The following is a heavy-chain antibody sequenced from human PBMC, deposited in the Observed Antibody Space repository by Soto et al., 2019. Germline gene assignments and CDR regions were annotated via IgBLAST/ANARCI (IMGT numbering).Heavy chain of an antibody. J-gene: IGHJ4*02. CDR3: AKPVTIFGGVIEYYFDY. CDR2: ISYDGSNK. CDR1: GFTFSSSG. Sequence: QVQLVESGGGVVQPGRSLRLSCAASGFTFSSSGMHWVRQAPGKGLERVAVISYDGSNKYYADSVKGRFTISRDNSKKTLYLQMNSLRAEDTAVYYCAKPVTIFGGVIEYYFDYWGQGTLVTVSS. D-gene: IGHD3-3*01. V-gene: IGHV3-30*18.